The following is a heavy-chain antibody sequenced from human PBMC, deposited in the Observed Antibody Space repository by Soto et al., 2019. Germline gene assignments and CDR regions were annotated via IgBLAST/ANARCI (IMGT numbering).Heavy chain of an antibody. CDR2: ISNRGDT. CDR1: GFIVSDTY. Sequence: EVQLVESGGGLVQPGGSLRLSCTASGFIVSDTYVNWVRQAPGKGLEWVSVISNRGDTHYADSVRGRFSLSRDISDNTLHLQINNLRAEETAVYYCAREPRYCRGGSCSITGDAYDIWGQGTMVTVSS. J-gene: IGHJ3*02. D-gene: IGHD2-15*01. V-gene: IGHV3-66*01. CDR3: AREPRYCRGGSCSITGDAYDI.